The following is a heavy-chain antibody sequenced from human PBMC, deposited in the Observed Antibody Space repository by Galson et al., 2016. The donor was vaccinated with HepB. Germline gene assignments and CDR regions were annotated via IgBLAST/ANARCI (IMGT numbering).Heavy chain of an antibody. V-gene: IGHV3-7*03. Sequence: SLRLSCAASGFAFSDSYMGWIRQAPGKGLEWVANIAKDGGEKNYVDSLKGRFAISRDNAKNSLYLQMNSLRVEDTAVYYCAGGPGWTEDYWGQGTRVTVSS. J-gene: IGHJ4*02. CDR1: GFAFSDSY. CDR3: AGGPGWTEDY. CDR2: IAKDGGEK. D-gene: IGHD2-15*01.